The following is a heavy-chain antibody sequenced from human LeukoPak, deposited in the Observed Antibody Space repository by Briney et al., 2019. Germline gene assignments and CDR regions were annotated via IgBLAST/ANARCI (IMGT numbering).Heavy chain of an antibody. CDR2: ISYDGKLK. V-gene: IGHV3-30*18. CDR3: AKERLTKVSHETDY. D-gene: IGHD5/OR15-5a*01. J-gene: IGHJ4*02. Sequence: GGSLRLSCAGSGFTFSNYGMHWVRQAPGKGLQWVAVISYDGKLKYYADSVKGRFTISRDNSKSTLYLEMNSLRGEDTAVCYCAKERLTKVSHETDYWGQGTLVTVSS. CDR1: GFTFSNYG.